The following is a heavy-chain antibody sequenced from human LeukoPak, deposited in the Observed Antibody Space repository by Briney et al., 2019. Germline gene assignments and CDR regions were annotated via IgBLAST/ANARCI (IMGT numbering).Heavy chain of an antibody. CDR3: AKEGPEYYGSGSYYNPPFDY. J-gene: IGHJ4*02. CDR2: ISWNSGSI. Sequence: GGSLRLSCAASGFTFDDYAMHWVRQAPGKGLEWVSGISWNSGSIGYADSVKGRFTISRDNAKNSLYLQMNSLRAEDTALYYCAKEGPEYYGSGSYYNPPFDYWGQGTLVTVSS. V-gene: IGHV3-9*01. CDR1: GFTFDDYA. D-gene: IGHD3-10*01.